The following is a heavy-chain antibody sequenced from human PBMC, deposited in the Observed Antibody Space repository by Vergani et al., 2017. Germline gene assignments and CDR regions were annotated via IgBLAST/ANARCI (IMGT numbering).Heavy chain of an antibody. J-gene: IGHJ4*02. CDR3: ASGITIFGVVKYYFDS. V-gene: IGHV1-69*01. CDR1: GGTFSSYA. D-gene: IGHD3-3*01. CDR2: IIPIFGTA. Sequence: QVQLVQSGAEVKKPGSSVKVSCKASGGTFSSYAISWVRQAPGQGLEWMGGIIPIFGTANYAQKFQGRVTITADESTSTAYMELSSLRSEDTAVYYCASGITIFGVVKYYFDSWGQGTLVTVSS.